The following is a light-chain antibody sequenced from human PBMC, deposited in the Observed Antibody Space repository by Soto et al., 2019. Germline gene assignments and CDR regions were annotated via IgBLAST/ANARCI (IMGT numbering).Light chain of an antibody. CDR3: AVWDDSLNGYV. CDR1: SSNIGSNT. J-gene: IGLJ1*01. CDR2: SNN. V-gene: IGLV1-44*01. Sequence: QPVLTQPPSASGTPGQRVTISCSGSSSNIGSNTVNWYQHLPRADPKLLIQSNNQRPSGVPDRFSGSQSGNSASLAISGLQSEDEADYYCAVWDDSLNGYVFGTGTKLTVL.